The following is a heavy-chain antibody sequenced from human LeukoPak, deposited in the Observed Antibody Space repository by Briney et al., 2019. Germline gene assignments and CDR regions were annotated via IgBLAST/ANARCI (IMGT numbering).Heavy chain of an antibody. Sequence: GGSLRLSCAASGFTFSNHAMHWFRQAPGKGLEWVAVVSYDGINKYYADSVKGRFSISRDNSKNTLYLQMNSLIPEDTAVYYCARGHDSGDYFLAGGGYWGQGTLVTVSS. CDR1: GFTFSNHA. J-gene: IGHJ4*02. CDR2: VSYDGINK. D-gene: IGHD4-17*01. V-gene: IGHV3-30*04. CDR3: ARGHDSGDYFLAGGGY.